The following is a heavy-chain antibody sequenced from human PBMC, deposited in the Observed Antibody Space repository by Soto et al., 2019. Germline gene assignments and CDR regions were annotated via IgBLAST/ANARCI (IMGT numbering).Heavy chain of an antibody. CDR2: IDPSDSYT. CDR1: GYSFTSYW. D-gene: IGHD6-13*01. J-gene: IGHJ6*02. Sequence: GESLKISCKGSGYSFTSYWISWVRQMPGKGLEWMGRIDPSDSYTNYSPSFQGHVTISADKSISTAYLQWSSLKASDTAMYYCASSIAAARTADYGMDVWGQGTTVTVSS. CDR3: ASSIAAARTADYGMDV. V-gene: IGHV5-10-1*01.